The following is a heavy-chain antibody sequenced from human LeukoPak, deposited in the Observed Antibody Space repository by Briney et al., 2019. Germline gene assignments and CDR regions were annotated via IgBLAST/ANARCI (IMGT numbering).Heavy chain of an antibody. CDR3: AKDARNYYGSGSYYNVEY. CDR1: GITFSGYS. Sequence: GGSLRLSCVVSGITFSGYSMIWVRQAPGKGLEWLSFMTTSGNTIFYAESVKDRFTISRDNAKKSLYLQMNSLRDEDTAVYYCAKDARNYYGSGSYYNVEYWGQGTLVTVSS. D-gene: IGHD3-10*01. V-gene: IGHV3-48*02. CDR2: MTTSGNTI. J-gene: IGHJ4*02.